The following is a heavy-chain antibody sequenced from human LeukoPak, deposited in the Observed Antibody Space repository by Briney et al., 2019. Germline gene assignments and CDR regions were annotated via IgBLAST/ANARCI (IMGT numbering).Heavy chain of an antibody. V-gene: IGHV4-59*01. D-gene: IGHD7-27*01. CDR3: ARIPGDRPDD. J-gene: IGHJ4*02. CDR2: VYFGERT. Sequence: PSETLSLTXTVSGASMTSYYWTWIRQTPGKGLEWLGYVYFGERTNYNPSLKSRATISIDTSKKQFSLNLKSVTAADTAVYYCARIPGDRPDDWGQGTLVTVS. CDR1: GASMTSYY.